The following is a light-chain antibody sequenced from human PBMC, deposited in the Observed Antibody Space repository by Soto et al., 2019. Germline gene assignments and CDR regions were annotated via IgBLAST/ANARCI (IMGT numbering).Light chain of an antibody. V-gene: IGLV2-14*01. Sequence: QSALTQPASVSGSPGQSITISCTGTSSDVGGYNYVSWYQQHPGKAPKLMIYEVSNRPSGVSNRFSGPKSGNTASLTISGLQAEDEADYYCSSYTSSSTLLVFGTGTKVTV. CDR1: SSDVGGYNY. CDR3: SSYTSSSTLLV. CDR2: EVS. J-gene: IGLJ1*01.